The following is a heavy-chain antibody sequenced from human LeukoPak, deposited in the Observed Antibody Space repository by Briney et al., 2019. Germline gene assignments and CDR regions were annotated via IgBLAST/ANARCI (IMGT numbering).Heavy chain of an antibody. V-gene: IGHV4-59*01. D-gene: IGHD6-13*01. CDR3: ARDLGQQMGD. J-gene: IGHJ4*02. CDR2: IYYSGNA. Sequence: SETLSLTCTVSGGSISSYYWTWIRQPPGKGLEWIGYIYYSGNANYNPSLKSRVTISVDTSKNQFSLKVTSVTAADTAVYYCARDLGQQMGDWGQGSLVTVSS. CDR1: GGSISSYY.